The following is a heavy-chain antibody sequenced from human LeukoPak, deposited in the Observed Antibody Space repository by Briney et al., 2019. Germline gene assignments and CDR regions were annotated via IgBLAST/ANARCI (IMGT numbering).Heavy chain of an antibody. J-gene: IGHJ4*02. CDR3: VRETGGAVGSTDFDY. Sequence: HPGGSLRLSCAASGFTFSSYAIHWVRQAPGKGLEWVAVISYDGSNKYYADSVKGRFTISRDNSKNTLYLQMNSLRADDTAVYYCVRETGGAVGSTDFDYWGQGTLVTVS. V-gene: IGHV3-30-3*01. D-gene: IGHD4-17*01. CDR2: ISYDGSNK. CDR1: GFTFSSYA.